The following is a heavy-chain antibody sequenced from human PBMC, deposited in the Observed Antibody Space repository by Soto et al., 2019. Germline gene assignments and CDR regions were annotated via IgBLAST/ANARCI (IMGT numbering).Heavy chain of an antibody. Sequence: GESLKISCMGSGYGFGNYWIGWVRQMPGKGLEWMGIIYPGDSDTRYRPSVQGQVAISVDKSASTAYLQWNSVKASDTAIYFCARLNPIXCSGRSCHKFFYYGMDVWGQGTTVTVSS. V-gene: IGHV5-51*01. CDR2: IYPGDSDT. D-gene: IGHD2-15*01. J-gene: IGHJ6*02. CDR1: GYGFGNYW. CDR3: ARLNPIXCSGRSCHKFFYYGMDV.